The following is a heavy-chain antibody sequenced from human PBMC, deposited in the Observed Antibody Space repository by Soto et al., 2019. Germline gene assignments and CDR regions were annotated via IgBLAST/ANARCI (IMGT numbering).Heavy chain of an antibody. CDR2: IIPIFGTA. CDR1: GGTFSSYA. CDR3: ARDRGYYDFWSGYYSGVTYYYYGMDV. D-gene: IGHD3-3*01. J-gene: IGHJ6*02. V-gene: IGHV1-69*01. Sequence: QVQLVQSGAEVKKPGSSVKVSCKASGGTFSSYAISWVRQAPGQGLEWMGGIIPIFGTANYAQKFQGRVTITADESTSTAYMELSSLRSEDTAVYYCARDRGYYDFWSGYYSGVTYYYYGMDVWGQGTTVTVSS.